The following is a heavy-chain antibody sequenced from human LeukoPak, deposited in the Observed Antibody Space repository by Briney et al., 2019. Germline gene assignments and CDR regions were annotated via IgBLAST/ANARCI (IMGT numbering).Heavy chain of an antibody. J-gene: IGHJ4*02. Sequence: PGGSLRLSCAASGFIFSTYAMTWVRQAPGKGLEWVSVISASGTTHYADSMKGRFTISRDNSKNTVYLQLSSLRPEDTAVYYCAKARVTTGYYMQDDYWGQGTLVTVSS. CDR1: GFIFSTYA. CDR2: ISASGTT. CDR3: AKARVTTGYYMQDDY. V-gene: IGHV3-23*01. D-gene: IGHD3-9*01.